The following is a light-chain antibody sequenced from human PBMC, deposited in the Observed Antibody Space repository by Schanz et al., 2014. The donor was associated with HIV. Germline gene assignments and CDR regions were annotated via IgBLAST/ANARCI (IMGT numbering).Light chain of an antibody. Sequence: NFMLTQPHSVSESPGKTVTISCTRSSGAIASNYVQWYQQRPGSAPTTVIYEDNQRPSGVPDRFSGSIDSSSNSASLTISGLETEDEADYFCHSCDGRRLGVFGGGTKLTVL. CDR2: EDN. V-gene: IGLV6-57*04. J-gene: IGLJ3*02. CDR1: SGAIASNY. CDR3: HSCDGRRLGV.